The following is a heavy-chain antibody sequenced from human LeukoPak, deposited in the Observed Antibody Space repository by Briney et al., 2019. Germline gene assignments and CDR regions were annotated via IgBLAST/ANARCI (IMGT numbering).Heavy chain of an antibody. CDR3: ASDRAWWGLWLNYFDY. Sequence: ASVNVSFMASGYTFTHYGISWVRQAPGQGLEWMGWISAYNGNTNYAQKLQGRVTMTTDTSTSTAYMELRSLRSDDTAVYYCASDRAWWGLWLNYFDYWGQRTLVTVSS. J-gene: IGHJ4*02. CDR1: GYTFTHYG. D-gene: IGHD5-18*01. V-gene: IGHV1-18*01. CDR2: ISAYNGNT.